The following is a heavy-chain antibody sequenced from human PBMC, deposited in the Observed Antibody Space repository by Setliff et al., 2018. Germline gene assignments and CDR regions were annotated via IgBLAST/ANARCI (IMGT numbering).Heavy chain of an antibody. CDR2: ISGSGGYI. CDR3: AKFSRLGANTFFDY. J-gene: IGHJ4*02. V-gene: IGHV3-21*04. D-gene: IGHD1-26*01. Sequence: PGGSLRLSCASSGSLFSDFNMNWVRQAPGKGLEWVSSISGSGGYIYYADSVKGRFTISRDNAKNTLYLQMNSLRAEDTAVYYCAKFSRLGANTFFDYWGQGTLVTVSS. CDR1: GSLFSDFN.